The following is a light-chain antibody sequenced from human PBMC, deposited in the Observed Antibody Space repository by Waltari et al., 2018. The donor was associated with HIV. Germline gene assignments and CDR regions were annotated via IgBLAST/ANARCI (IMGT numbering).Light chain of an antibody. J-gene: IGLJ2*01. CDR3: AAWDDNVNGL. CDR2: DDN. CDR1: RSNIGSNS. V-gene: IGLV1-44*01. Sequence: QSVLTQPPSASGTLGQRVTISCSGRRSNIGSNSVNCYQQLPGTAPKLLIADDNRRPSGVPDRFSGSKSGTSASLAISGLQSEDEADYYCAAWDDNVNGLFGGGTKLTVL.